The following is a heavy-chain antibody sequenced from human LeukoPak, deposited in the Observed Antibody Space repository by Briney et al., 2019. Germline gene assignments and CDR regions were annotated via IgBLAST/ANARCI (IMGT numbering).Heavy chain of an antibody. Sequence: GGSLRLSCAASGFTFSDYYMSWIRQAPGKGLEWVSYISSSGSTIYYADSVKGRFTISRDNAKNSLYLQMNGLRAEDTAVYYCARDDYGSGSYYYYYYMDVWGKGTTVTVSS. CDR3: ARDDYGSGSYYYYYYMDV. D-gene: IGHD3-10*01. V-gene: IGHV3-11*01. CDR2: ISSSGSTI. CDR1: GFTFSDYY. J-gene: IGHJ6*03.